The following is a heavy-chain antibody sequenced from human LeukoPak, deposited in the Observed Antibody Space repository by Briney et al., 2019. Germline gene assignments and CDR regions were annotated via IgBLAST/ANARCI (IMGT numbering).Heavy chain of an antibody. D-gene: IGHD3-22*01. CDR2: MNPNSGNT. CDR3: ARTGYDSSGYYPYYYYYYYMDD. J-gene: IGHJ6*03. V-gene: IGHV1-8*01. Sequence: GASVKVSCKASGYTFTSYDINWVRQATGQGLEWMGWMNPNSGNTGYAQKFQGRVTMTRNTSISTAYMELSSMRSEDTAMYYCARTGYDSSGYYPYYYYYYYMDDWGKGTTVTVSS. CDR1: GYTFTSYD.